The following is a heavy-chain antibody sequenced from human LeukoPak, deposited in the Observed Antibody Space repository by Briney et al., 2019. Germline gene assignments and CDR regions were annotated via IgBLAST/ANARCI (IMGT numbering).Heavy chain of an antibody. Sequence: ASVKVSCKASGYTFTAYYMYWLRQAPGQGLEWMGWINPNSGATYSAQKFQGRVTMTRDTSISTAYMEMSSLRSDDTAVYYCARDRVGLGFDGMDVWAKGPRSPSP. D-gene: IGHD1-26*01. V-gene: IGHV1-2*02. CDR2: INPNSGAT. CDR3: ARDRVGLGFDGMDV. CDR1: GYTFTAYY. J-gene: IGHJ6*02.